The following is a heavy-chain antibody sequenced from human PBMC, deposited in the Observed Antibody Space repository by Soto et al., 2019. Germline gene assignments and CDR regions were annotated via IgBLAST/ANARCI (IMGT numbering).Heavy chain of an antibody. D-gene: IGHD3-16*01. CDR1: GFTFSSYS. Sequence: GGSLRLSCAASGFTFSSYSMNWVRQAPGKVLEWVSYISSSSSTIYYADSVKGRFTISRDNAKNSLYLQMNSLRAEDTAVYYCARDEGGYELGFDYWGQGTLVTVSS. V-gene: IGHV3-48*04. J-gene: IGHJ4*02. CDR2: ISSSSSTI. CDR3: ARDEGGYELGFDY.